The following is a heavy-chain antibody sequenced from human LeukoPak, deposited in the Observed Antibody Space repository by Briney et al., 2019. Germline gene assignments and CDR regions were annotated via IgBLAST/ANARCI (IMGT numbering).Heavy chain of an antibody. V-gene: IGHV1-2*02. CDR2: INPNSGGT. J-gene: IGHJ6*02. D-gene: IGHD1-1*01. CDR1: GYTFTGYY. Sequence: ASVKVSCKASGYTFTGYYMHWVRQAPGQGLEWMGWINPNSGGTNYAQKFQGRVTMTRDTSISTAYMELSRLRSDDTAVYYCASRGTGTTTRYYYYGMAVWGQGTTVTVSS. CDR3: ASRGTGTTTRYYYYGMAV.